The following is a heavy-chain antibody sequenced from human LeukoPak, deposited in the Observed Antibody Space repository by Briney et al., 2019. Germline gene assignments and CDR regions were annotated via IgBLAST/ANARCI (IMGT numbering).Heavy chain of an antibody. CDR1: GYTFTSYY. D-gene: IGHD6-13*01. Sequence: GASVKVSCKASGYTFTSYYMHWVRQAPGQGLEWMGIINPSGGSTSYAQKFQGRVTMTRDTSTSTVYMELSSLRSEDTAVYYCAGPSWGPDGIAAAGRMSAFDIWGQGTMVTVSS. CDR3: AGPSWGPDGIAAAGRMSAFDI. V-gene: IGHV1-46*01. J-gene: IGHJ3*02. CDR2: INPSGGST.